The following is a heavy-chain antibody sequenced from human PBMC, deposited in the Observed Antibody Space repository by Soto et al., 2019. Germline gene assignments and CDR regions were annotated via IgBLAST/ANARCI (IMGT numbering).Heavy chain of an antibody. D-gene: IGHD2-2*01. CDR3: ARDCISTSCRTRNYYYGMDV. CDR1: GFTFSSYG. Sequence: GGSLRLSCAASGFTFSSYGMHWVRQAPGKGLEWVAVIWYDGSNKYYADSVKGRFTISRDNSKNTLYLQMNSLRAEDTAVYYCARDCISTSCRTRNYYYGMDVWGQGTTVTVSS. J-gene: IGHJ6*02. V-gene: IGHV3-33*08. CDR2: IWYDGSNK.